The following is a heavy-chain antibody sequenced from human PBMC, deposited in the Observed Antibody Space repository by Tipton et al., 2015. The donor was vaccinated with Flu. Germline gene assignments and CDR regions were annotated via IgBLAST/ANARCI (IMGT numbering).Heavy chain of an antibody. CDR2: SYHTGNT. CDR1: GDSVGSDYL. J-gene: IGHJ5*02. Sequence: TLSLTCSVSGDSVGSDYLWGWIRQSPGKGLEWIGNSYHTGNTYHNPTLKSRVTISIDTSKNQFSLKLSSVTAADTAVYYCARREYSNYVSEPKNWFHPWGQGTLVIVSS. D-gene: IGHD4-11*01. CDR3: ARREYSNYVSEPKNWFHP. V-gene: IGHV4-38-2*01.